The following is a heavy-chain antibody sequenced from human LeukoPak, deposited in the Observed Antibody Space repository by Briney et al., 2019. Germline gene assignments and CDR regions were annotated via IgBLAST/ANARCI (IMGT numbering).Heavy chain of an antibody. CDR3: ARGLYCSSTSCYPRYYFDY. J-gene: IGHJ4*02. CDR1: GFSFTSYW. CDR2: IKQDGSEK. Sequence: PGGSLRLSCAASGFSFTSYWMSWVRQAPGKGLEWVANIKQDGSEKYYVDSVKGRFTISRDNAKNSLYLQMNSLRAEDTAVYYCARGLYCSSTSCYPRYYFDYWGQGTLVTVSS. D-gene: IGHD2-2*01. V-gene: IGHV3-7*01.